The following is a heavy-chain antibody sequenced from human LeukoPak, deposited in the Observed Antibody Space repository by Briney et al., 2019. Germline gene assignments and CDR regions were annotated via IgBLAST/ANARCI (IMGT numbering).Heavy chain of an antibody. V-gene: IGHV3-48*01. CDR2: ISSSSSTI. CDR1: GFTFSSYA. Sequence: PGGSLRLSCAASGFTFSSYAMSWVRQAPGKGLEWVSYISSSSSTIYYADSVKGRFTISRDNAKNSLYLQMNSLRAEDTAVYYCARAQWLVHDYWGQGTLVTVSS. J-gene: IGHJ4*02. D-gene: IGHD6-19*01. CDR3: ARAQWLVHDY.